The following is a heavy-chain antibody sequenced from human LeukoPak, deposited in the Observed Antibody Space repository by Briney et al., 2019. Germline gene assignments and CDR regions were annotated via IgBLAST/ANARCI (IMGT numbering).Heavy chain of an antibody. J-gene: IGHJ6*02. CDR1: GFTFSSYG. Sequence: GGSLRLSCTASGFTFSSYGMHWVRQAPGKGLEWVAVITYDGSNKYYADSVKGRFTISRDNSKNTLYLQMNSLRAEDTAVYYCAKANGGGHYYYYGMDVWGQGTTVTVSS. CDR2: ITYDGSNK. D-gene: IGHD3-16*01. CDR3: AKANGGGHYYYYGMDV. V-gene: IGHV3-30*18.